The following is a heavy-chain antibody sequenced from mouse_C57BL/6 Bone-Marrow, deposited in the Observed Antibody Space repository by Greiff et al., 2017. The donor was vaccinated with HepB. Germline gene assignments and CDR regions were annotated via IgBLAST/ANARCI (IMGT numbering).Heavy chain of an antibody. J-gene: IGHJ2*01. D-gene: IGHD1-1*01. V-gene: IGHV1-39*01. CDR2: INPNYGTT. CDR3: ASITTVVATFDY. CDR1: GYSFTDYN. Sequence: EVKLMESGPELVKPGASVKISCKASGYSFTDYNMNWVKQSNGKSLEWIGVINPNYGTTSYNQKFKGKATLTVDQSSSTAYMQLNSLTSEDSAVYYCASITTVVATFDYWGQGTTLTVSS.